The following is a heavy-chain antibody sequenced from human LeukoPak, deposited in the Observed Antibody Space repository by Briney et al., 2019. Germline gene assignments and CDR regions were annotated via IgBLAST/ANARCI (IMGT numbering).Heavy chain of an antibody. J-gene: IGHJ4*02. CDR2: IIPSFGTA. V-gene: IGHV1-69*05. CDR1: GGTFSSYA. CDR3: ARHRFPYGDSFN. Sequence: SVKVSCKASGGTFSSYAISWVRQAPGHGLEWMGRIIPSFGTANYAQKFQGRVTITTDESTSTAYMELSSLRSEDTAVYYCARHRFPYGDSFNWGQGTLVTVSS. D-gene: IGHD4-17*01.